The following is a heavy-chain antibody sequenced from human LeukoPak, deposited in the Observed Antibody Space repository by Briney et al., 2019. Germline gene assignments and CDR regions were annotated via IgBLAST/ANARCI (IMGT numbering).Heavy chain of an antibody. CDR1: GYTFTSNY. Sequence: ASVKVSCKASGYTFTSNYIHWVRQAPGQGLEWMGMTYPRDGSTSYAQKFQGRVTVTRDTSTTTVHMELRGLRSEDTAVYYCARDQEGFDYWGQGTVVTVSS. J-gene: IGHJ4*02. CDR3: ARDQEGFDY. V-gene: IGHV1-46*01. CDR2: TYPRDGST.